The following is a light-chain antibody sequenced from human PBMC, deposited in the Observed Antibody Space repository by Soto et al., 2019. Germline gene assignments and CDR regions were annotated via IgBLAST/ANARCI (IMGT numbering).Light chain of an antibody. CDR3: QHYDIWPLT. Sequence: DIVMTQSPATLSVAPGERATLSCRASQSVGSDLAWYQQKPGQAPRLVIYAASTRATGVPARFSGSGSGTEFTLTISDLQSEDFAVYFCQHYDIWPLTFGGGTKVDIK. V-gene: IGKV3-15*01. CDR2: AAS. CDR1: QSVGSD. J-gene: IGKJ4*01.